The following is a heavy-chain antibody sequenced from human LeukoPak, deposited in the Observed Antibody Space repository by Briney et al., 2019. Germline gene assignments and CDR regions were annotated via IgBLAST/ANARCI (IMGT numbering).Heavy chain of an antibody. CDR2: IGASSATI. CDR1: GFTFSSYA. Sequence: GRSLRLSCAASGFTFSSYAMHWVRQAPGKGLEWISYIGASSATIHYADSVRGRFTISRDNAKNSLFLQMDNLRAEDTAVYYCAKVFGVEYFYYMDVWGNGATVIVSS. J-gene: IGHJ6*03. V-gene: IGHV3-48*04. D-gene: IGHD3-3*01. CDR3: AKVFGVEYFYYMDV.